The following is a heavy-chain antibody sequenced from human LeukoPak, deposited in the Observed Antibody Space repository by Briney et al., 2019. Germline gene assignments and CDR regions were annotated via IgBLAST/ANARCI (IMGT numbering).Heavy chain of an antibody. J-gene: IGHJ4*02. Sequence: PSETLSLTCTVSGGXISSYYCSWIRQPPGKGLEWIGYIYYSGSTKYNPSLKSRVSISVDTSKNQFSLKLSSVTAADTAVYYCARDPNSALWGQGTLVTVSS. D-gene: IGHD2-21*01. CDR2: IYYSGST. V-gene: IGHV4-59*12. CDR3: ARDPNSAL. CDR1: GGXISSYY.